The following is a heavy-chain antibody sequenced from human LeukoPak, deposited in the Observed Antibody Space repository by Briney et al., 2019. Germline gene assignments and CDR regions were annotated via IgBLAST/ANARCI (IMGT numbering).Heavy chain of an antibody. CDR1: GGSISSNY. CDR3: ARNPYGHHYYYFMDV. CDR2: IYYSGST. Sequence: SETLSLTCTVSGGSISSNYWSWIRQPPGKGLEWIGFIYYSGSTNYNPSLNSRVTISVDTSKNPSSLKLSSVTAADTAVYYCARNPYGHHYYYFMDVWGRGTTVTVSS. D-gene: IGHD4-17*01. V-gene: IGHV4-59*01. J-gene: IGHJ6*03.